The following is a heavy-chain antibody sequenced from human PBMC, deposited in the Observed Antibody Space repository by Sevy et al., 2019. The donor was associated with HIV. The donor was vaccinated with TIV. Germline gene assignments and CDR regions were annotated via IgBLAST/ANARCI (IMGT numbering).Heavy chain of an antibody. J-gene: IGHJ5*02. D-gene: IGHD5-12*01. CDR2: IHYTGST. V-gene: IGHV4-59*01. CDR3: ARAPPVRSGDDSLNWFAP. CDR1: GGSISAYH. Sequence: SETLSLTCTVSGGSISAYHWSWIRQPPGKGLEWIGYIHYTGSTKYNPSLESRVTISVDTSKNQFSLTLSSVTAADTAVYYCARAPPVRSGDDSLNWFAPWGQGTLVTVSS.